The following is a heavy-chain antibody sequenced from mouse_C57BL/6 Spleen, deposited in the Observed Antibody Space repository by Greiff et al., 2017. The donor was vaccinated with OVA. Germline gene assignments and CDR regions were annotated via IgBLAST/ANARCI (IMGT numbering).Heavy chain of an antibody. CDR3: AIYDGYYLWFAY. CDR2: IYPGDGDT. J-gene: IGHJ3*01. D-gene: IGHD2-3*01. V-gene: IGHV1-82*01. CDR1: GYAFSSSW. Sequence: VQLQESGPELVKPGASVKISCKASGYAFSSSWMNWVKQRPGKGLEWIGRIYPGDGDTNYNGKFKGKATLTADKSSSTAYMQLSSLTSEDSAVYFCAIYDGYYLWFAYWGQGTLVTVSA.